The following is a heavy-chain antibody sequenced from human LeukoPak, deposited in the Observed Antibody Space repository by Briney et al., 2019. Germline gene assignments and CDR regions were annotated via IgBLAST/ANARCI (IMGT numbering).Heavy chain of an antibody. CDR1: GGSISGSY. J-gene: IGHJ4*02. D-gene: IGHD6-6*01. V-gene: IGHV4-59*08. CDR2: IFYTGDN. CDR3: ARHTYARPFDF. Sequence: SETLSLTCTVSGGSISGSYWSWIRQPPGKGLEWIGYIFYTGDNNYNPSLKTRATVSMDTSKNQFSLKMTSVTTADTAVYYCARHTYARPFDFWGQGTLVTVSS.